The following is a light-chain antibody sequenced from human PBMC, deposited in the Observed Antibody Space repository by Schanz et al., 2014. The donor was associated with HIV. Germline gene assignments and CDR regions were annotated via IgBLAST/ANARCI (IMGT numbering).Light chain of an antibody. V-gene: IGKV1-39*01. CDR3: QQTYNTSIT. Sequence: DVHMTQSPSSLSASVGDNVTLTCRASQNISTYLNWYQQRPGKAPKLLIYAALNLQSGVPSRFSGSGSGTDFTLIISSLQPEDFASYFCQQTYNTSITFGQGTRLEIK. CDR2: AAL. CDR1: QNISTY. J-gene: IGKJ5*01.